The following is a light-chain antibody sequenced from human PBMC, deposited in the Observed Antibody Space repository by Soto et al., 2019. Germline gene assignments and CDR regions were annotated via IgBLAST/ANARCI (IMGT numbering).Light chain of an antibody. CDR2: VNSDGSH. Sequence: QSVLTQSPSASASLGASVKLTCTLSSGHNNYAIAWHQQQPEKGPRYLMKVNSDGSHRKGDGIPDRFSGSSSGAQRYLTISSLQSEDEADYYCQTWGTGIRVFGTGTKLTVL. CDR1: SGHNNYA. J-gene: IGLJ1*01. V-gene: IGLV4-69*01. CDR3: QTWGTGIRV.